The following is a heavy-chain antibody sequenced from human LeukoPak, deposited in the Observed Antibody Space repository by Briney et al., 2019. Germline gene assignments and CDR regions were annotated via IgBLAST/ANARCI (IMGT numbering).Heavy chain of an antibody. D-gene: IGHD6-13*01. CDR2: INPNSGGT. Sequence: ASVKVSCKASGYTFTDYYMRWVRQAPGQGLEWMGWINPNSGGTNYAQKFQGRVTMTRDTSISTAYMELSRLRSDDTAVYYCARSFGASSWYSPDYWGQGTLVTVSS. CDR1: GYTFTDYY. V-gene: IGHV1-2*02. CDR3: ARSFGASSWYSPDY. J-gene: IGHJ4*02.